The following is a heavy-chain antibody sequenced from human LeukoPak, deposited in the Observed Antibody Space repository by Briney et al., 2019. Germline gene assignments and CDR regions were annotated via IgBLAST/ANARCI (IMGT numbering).Heavy chain of an antibody. CDR2: INWNGGNT. D-gene: IGHD1-26*01. Sequence: GGSLRLSCAASGFTFDDYGMSWVRQGPGKGLEWVSGINWNGGNTGYAGSVKGRFTIFRDNAKNSLYLEMDSLRVEDTALYYCARTSDGNWFDPWGQGTLVTVSS. CDR1: GFTFDDYG. V-gene: IGHV3-20*04. CDR3: ARTSDGNWFDP. J-gene: IGHJ5*02.